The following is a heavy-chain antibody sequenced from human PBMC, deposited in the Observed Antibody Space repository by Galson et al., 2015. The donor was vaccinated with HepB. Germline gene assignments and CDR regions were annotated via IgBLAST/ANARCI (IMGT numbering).Heavy chain of an antibody. D-gene: IGHD2-21*02. V-gene: IGHV1-2*06. CDR2: INPNSGAT. CDR1: GYTFTGYY. CDR3: ARVCGADCFYYYYGMDV. Sequence: SVKVSCKASGYTFTGYYMHWVRQAPGQGLEWMGRINPNSGATNYAQKFQGRVTMTRDTSISTAYMGLSRLKSDDTAVYYCARVCGADCFYYYYGMDVWGQGTTVTVSS. J-gene: IGHJ6*02.